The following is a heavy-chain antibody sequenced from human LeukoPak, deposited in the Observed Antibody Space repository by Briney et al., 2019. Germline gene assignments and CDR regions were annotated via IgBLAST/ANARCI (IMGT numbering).Heavy chain of an antibody. J-gene: IGHJ4*02. CDR2: IYHSGST. CDR3: ARHTRDIFGVGGVDY. D-gene: IGHD3-3*01. V-gene: IGHV4-38-2*01. Sequence: SETLSLTCAVSGYSVSSGYYWGWIRQPPGKGLEWIGSIYHSGSTYYNPSLKSRVTISVDTSKNQFSLKLSSVTAADTAVYYCARHTRDIFGVGGVDYWGQGTLVTVSS. CDR1: GYSVSSGYY.